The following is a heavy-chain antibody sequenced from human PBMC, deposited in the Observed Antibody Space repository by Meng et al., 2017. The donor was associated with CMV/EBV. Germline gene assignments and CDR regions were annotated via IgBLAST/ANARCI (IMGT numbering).Heavy chain of an antibody. CDR2: INHSGST. V-gene: IGHV4-34*01. J-gene: IGHJ5*02. CDR3: ARGGNWFNP. CDR1: GGSFSGYY. Sequence: QVRLQRWGAGLLKPSETLSLTGAVYGGSFSGYYWSGIRQPPGKGLEWIGEINHSGSTNYNPSLKSRVTISVDTSKNQFSLKLSSVTAADTAVYYCARGGNWFNPWGQGTLVTVSS.